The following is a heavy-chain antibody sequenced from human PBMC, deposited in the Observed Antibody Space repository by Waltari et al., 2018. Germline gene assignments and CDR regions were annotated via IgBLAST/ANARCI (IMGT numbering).Heavy chain of an antibody. D-gene: IGHD2-21*02. V-gene: IGHV4-59*01. CDR3: AREIYGGNSRPFDY. J-gene: IGHJ4*02. Sequence: QVQLHESGPGLVKPSETLSLTCSVSGGYISSYFWHWIRQPPGKGLEWIGYIYYNGATNYNPALRSRLTISGDTAENQFSLRLSSVTTADTAVYYCAREIYGGNSRPFDYWGQGTLATVSS. CDR2: IYYNGAT. CDR1: GGYISSYF.